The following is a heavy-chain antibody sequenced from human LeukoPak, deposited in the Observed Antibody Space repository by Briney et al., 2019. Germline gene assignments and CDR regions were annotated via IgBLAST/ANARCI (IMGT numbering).Heavy chain of an antibody. CDR2: IYYSGST. CDR1: GGSISSYY. V-gene: IGHV4-59*01. CDR3: ARDRGRWLHRDAFDI. D-gene: IGHD5-24*01. Sequence: SETLSLTCTVSGGSISSYYWSWIRRPPGKGLEWIGYIYYSGSTNYNPSLKSRVTISVDTSKNQFSLKLSSVTAADTAVYYCARDRGRWLHRDAFDIWGQGTMVTVSS. J-gene: IGHJ3*02.